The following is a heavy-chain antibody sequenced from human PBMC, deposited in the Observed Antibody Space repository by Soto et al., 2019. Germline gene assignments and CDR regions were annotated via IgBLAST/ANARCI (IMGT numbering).Heavy chain of an antibody. V-gene: IGHV3-53*01. J-gene: IGHJ4*02. CDR1: GFTVSSNY. Sequence: GGSLRLSCAASGFTVSSNYMSWVRQAPGKGLEWVSVIYSGGSTYYADSVKGRFTISRDNSKNTLYLQMNSLRAEDTAVYYCARDSSYGSFAPLQNWGQGTLVTVSS. CDR2: IYSGGST. D-gene: IGHD5-18*01. CDR3: ARDSSYGSFAPLQN.